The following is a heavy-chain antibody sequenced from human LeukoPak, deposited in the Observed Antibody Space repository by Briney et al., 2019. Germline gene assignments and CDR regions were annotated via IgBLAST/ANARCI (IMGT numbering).Heavy chain of an antibody. Sequence: GGSLRLSCAASGFTFDDYAMHWVRQAPGKGLEWVSGISWNSGSISYADSVKGRFTISRDNAKNSLYLQMNSLRAEDMALYYCAKDLVPWGVFPDAFDIWGQGTMVTVSS. J-gene: IGHJ3*02. V-gene: IGHV3-9*03. CDR3: AKDLVPWGVFPDAFDI. D-gene: IGHD2-8*01. CDR1: GFTFDDYA. CDR2: ISWNSGSI.